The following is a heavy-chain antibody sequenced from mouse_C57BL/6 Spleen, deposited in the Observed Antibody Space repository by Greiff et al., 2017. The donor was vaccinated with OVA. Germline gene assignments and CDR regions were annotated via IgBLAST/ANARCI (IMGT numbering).Heavy chain of an antibody. D-gene: IGHD1-1*01. J-gene: IGHJ2*01. CDR3: ARQDYFYYFDY. Sequence: EVKLVESGGDLVKPGGSLKLSCAASGFTFSSYGMSWVRQTPDKRLEWVATISSGGSYTYYPDSVKGRFTISRDNAKNTLYLQMSSLKSEDTAMYYCARQDYFYYFDYWGQGTTLTVSS. CDR2: ISSGGSYT. V-gene: IGHV5-6*01. CDR1: GFTFSSYG.